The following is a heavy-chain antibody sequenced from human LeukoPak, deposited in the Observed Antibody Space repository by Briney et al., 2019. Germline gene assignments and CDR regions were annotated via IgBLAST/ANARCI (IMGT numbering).Heavy chain of an antibody. J-gene: IGHJ4*02. Sequence: SVKVSCKASGGTFSSYAISWVRQAPGQGLEWMGGIIPIFGTANYAQKFQGRVTITTDESTSTAYMELSSLRSEDTAVYYCARDHDGGSGWLNVPDYWGQGTLVTVSS. V-gene: IGHV1-69*05. CDR3: ARDHDGGSGWLNVPDY. CDR2: IIPIFGTA. D-gene: IGHD6-19*01. CDR1: GGTFSSYA.